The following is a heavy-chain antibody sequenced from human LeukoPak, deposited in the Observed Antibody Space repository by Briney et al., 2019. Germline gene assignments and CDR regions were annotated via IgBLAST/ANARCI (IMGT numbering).Heavy chain of an antibody. CDR2: ISSDGTSP. CDR3: ARSREPGRDGDY. D-gene: IGHD5-24*01. J-gene: IGHJ4*02. CDR1: GFTFSSYW. Sequence: GGSLTLSCAASGFTFSSYWMHWVSQAPGKGLVWVSRISSDGTSPSYAASVKGRFTLSRGNAKNTVYLQMNSLRAEDTAVYYCARSREPGRDGDYWGQGTLVTVSS. V-gene: IGHV3-74*01.